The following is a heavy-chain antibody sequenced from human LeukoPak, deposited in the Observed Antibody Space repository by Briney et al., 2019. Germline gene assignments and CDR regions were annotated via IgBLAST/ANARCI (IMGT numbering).Heavy chain of an antibody. Sequence: GGSLRLSCAASGFTFRDHIMNWARQAPGKGLEWVASINHNGNVNYYVDSVKGRFTISRDNAKNSLYLQMSNLRAEDTAVYFCARGGGLDVWGQGATVTVSS. V-gene: IGHV3-7*03. CDR3: ARGGGLDV. CDR2: INHNGNVN. CDR1: GFTFRDHI. J-gene: IGHJ6*02. D-gene: IGHD3-16*01.